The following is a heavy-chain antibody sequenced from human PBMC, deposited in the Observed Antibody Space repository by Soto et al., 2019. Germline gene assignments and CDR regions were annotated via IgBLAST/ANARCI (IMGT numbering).Heavy chain of an antibody. J-gene: IGHJ5*02. D-gene: IGHD3-3*01. CDR3: ARGQRFSDWFDP. CDR2: IYSSGNT. Sequence: KTSETLSLTCAVYGGSFSGYYWTWIRQPAGKGLEWIGRIYSSGNTKYNPSLQSRVTMSLDTSNNQFSLRLTSVTAADTAVYYCARGQRFSDWFDPWGQGTLVTVSS. CDR1: GGSFSGYY. V-gene: IGHV4-59*10.